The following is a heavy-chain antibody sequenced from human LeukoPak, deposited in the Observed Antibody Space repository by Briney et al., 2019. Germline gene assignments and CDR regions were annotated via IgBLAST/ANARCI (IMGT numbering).Heavy chain of an antibody. J-gene: IGHJ4*02. Sequence: GRSLRLSCSASGFTFSSYGMHWVRQAPCKGREWVAVIWYDGSNKYYAASVKGRFTISRDNSKNTLYLQMNSLRAEDTAVYYCARGGEIYGDYGLFAADYWGQGTLVTVSP. CDR1: GFTFSSYG. V-gene: IGHV3-33*01. CDR2: IWYDGSNK. CDR3: ARGGEIYGDYGLFAADY. D-gene: IGHD4-17*01.